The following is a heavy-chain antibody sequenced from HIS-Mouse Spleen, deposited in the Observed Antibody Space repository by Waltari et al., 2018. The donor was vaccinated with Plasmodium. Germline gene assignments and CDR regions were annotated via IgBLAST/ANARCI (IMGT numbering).Heavy chain of an antibody. Sequence: VQLAPSGAEVQKPGASVTVSCKAYGYTFTGHYMLWVRQAPGQGRAWMGWSNPNSGGTNYAQKLQCRVTMTRDTSISTAYMELSRLRSDDTAVYYCARVLGYKAAAGTFVEYFQHWGQGTLVTVSS. J-gene: IGHJ1*01. D-gene: IGHD6-13*01. CDR1: GYTFTGHY. CDR2: SNPNSGGT. V-gene: IGHV1-2*02. CDR3: ARVLGYKAAAGTFVEYFQH.